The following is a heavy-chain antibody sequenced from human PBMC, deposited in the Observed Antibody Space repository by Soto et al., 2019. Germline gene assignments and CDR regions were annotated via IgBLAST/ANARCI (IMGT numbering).Heavy chain of an antibody. V-gene: IGHV4-39*01. CDR2: IHYSGST. J-gene: IGHJ4*02. CDR1: GDSIGTTHSY. CDR3: ARHEGNGNVWPLDY. Sequence: PSETLSLTCTVSGDSIGTTHSYWAWIRQSPGKGLEWIGNIHYSGSTYYMPSLRSRVTLSVDTSKNQFSLRLTSVTAKDTAVYYCARHEGNGNVWPLDYWGQGILVTVSS. D-gene: IGHD2-8*01.